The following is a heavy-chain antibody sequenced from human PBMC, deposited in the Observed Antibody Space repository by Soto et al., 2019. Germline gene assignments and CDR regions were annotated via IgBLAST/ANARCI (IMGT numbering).Heavy chain of an antibody. J-gene: IGHJ6*02. CDR2: ISAYNGNT. CDR1: GYTFTSYG. Sequence: QVQLVQSGAEVKKPGASVKVSCKASGYTFTSYGISWVRQAPGQGLERMGWISAYNGNTNYAQKLQGRVTMTTYPSTSPAYRELRSLQSDDTAVYYCARVVSIGDVWGQGTTVTVSS. V-gene: IGHV1-18*01. D-gene: IGHD6-6*01. CDR3: ARVVSIGDV.